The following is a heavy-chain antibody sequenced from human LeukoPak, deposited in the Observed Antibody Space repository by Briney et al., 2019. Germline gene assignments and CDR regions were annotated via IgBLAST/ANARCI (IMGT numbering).Heavy chain of an antibody. Sequence: PGGSLRLSCSASGFTFSSYGMHWVRQAPGKGLYYVSAIRSNGDNTNYADSVEGRVTIYRDKSKNTLHLQMSSLRPEDTAVYYCVKDSGGLPIYGMDVWGQGATVTVS. CDR3: VKDSGGLPIYGMDV. CDR1: GFTFSSYG. V-gene: IGHV3-64D*09. CDR2: IRSNGDNT. J-gene: IGHJ6*02. D-gene: IGHD5-12*01.